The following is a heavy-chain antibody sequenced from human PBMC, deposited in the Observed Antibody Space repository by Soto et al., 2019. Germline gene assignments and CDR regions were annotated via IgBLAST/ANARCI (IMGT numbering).Heavy chain of an antibody. Sequence: SWIRQPPGKGLEWIGEINHSGSTNYNPSLKSRVTISVDTSKNQFSLKLSSVTAADTAVYYCARGRIYCSGGSCRSYYYYYMDVWGKGTTVTVSS. CDR3: ARGRIYCSGGSCRSYYYYYMDV. CDR2: INHSGST. D-gene: IGHD2-15*01. J-gene: IGHJ6*03. V-gene: IGHV4-34*01.